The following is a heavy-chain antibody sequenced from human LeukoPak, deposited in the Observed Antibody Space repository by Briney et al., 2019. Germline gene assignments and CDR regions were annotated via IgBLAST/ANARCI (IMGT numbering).Heavy chain of an antibody. V-gene: IGHV1/OR15-1*04. CDR3: ARDYYDILSGYYNFDY. Sequence: GASVKVSCKASGYIFTDYYMHWVRQAPGQELGWMGRINPNSGGTNYAQKFQGRVTMTTDTSTSTSYMELRGLRSDDTAVYYCARDYYDILSGYYNFDYWGQGTLVTVSS. J-gene: IGHJ4*02. D-gene: IGHD3-9*01. CDR1: GYIFTDYY. CDR2: INPNSGGT.